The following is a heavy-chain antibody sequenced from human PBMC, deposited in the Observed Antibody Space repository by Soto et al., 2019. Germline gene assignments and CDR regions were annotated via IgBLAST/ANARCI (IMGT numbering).Heavy chain of an antibody. D-gene: IGHD1-7*01. Sequence: QVQLVQSGAEVRKPGASVRVSCKASGYSFTGHDVNWVRQASGQGLEWMGWMNPKSGGTGYAQKFQGRVTMTRDTSINTAYMDLSGLTSQDTAVYYCVKVAELKSCYYNAMDVWGQGTTLTVSS. V-gene: IGHV1-8*01. CDR1: GYSFTGHD. CDR3: VKVAELKSCYYNAMDV. CDR2: MNPKSGGT. J-gene: IGHJ6*02.